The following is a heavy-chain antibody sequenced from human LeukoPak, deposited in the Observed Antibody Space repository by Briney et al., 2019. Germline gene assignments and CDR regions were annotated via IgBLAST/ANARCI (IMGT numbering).Heavy chain of an antibody. CDR2: IYYSGST. V-gene: IGHV4-59*01. CDR3: ARDQSGMDV. CDR1: GGSISSYY. Sequence: SETLSLTCTVSGGSISSYYWNWIRQPPGKGLEWIGYIYYSGSTNYNPSLKSRVTISVDTSKNQFSLKLSSVTAADTAVYYCARDQSGMDVWGQGTTVTVSS. J-gene: IGHJ6*02.